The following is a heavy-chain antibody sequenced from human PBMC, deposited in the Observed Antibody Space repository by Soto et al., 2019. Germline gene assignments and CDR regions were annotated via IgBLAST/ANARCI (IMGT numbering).Heavy chain of an antibody. CDR2: ISYDGTNK. CDR1: GFTFSTYG. Sequence: HVQLVESGGGEVQPGRSLTLSCAASGFTFSTYGMHWVRQTPGKGLEWVAVISYDGTNKFYSDSVKGRFTISRDNFKNTLTLQMNSLRADDTAVYSCAKDLQSYGDYDYYCYGMDVWGLGTRVTVSS. CDR3: AKDLQSYGDYDYYCYGMDV. V-gene: IGHV3-30*18. J-gene: IGHJ6*02. D-gene: IGHD4-17*01.